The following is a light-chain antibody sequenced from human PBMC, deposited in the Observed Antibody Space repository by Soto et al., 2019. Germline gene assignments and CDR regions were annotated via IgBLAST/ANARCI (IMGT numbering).Light chain of an antibody. V-gene: IGLV2-14*01. CDR3: SSYLGSSTLAGV. CDR1: TSDVGGYDY. CDR2: DVS. J-gene: IGLJ1*01. Sequence: QSALTQPASVSGSPGQSITVSCTGTTSDVGGYDYVAWYQQHPGKAPKLMIYDVSSRPSGVSNCFSGSKSGNTASLTISGLQAEDEADYYCSSYLGSSTLAGVFGTGTKVTVL.